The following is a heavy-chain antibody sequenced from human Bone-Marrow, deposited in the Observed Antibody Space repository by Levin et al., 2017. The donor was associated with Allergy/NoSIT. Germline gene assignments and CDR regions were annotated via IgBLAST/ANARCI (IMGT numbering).Heavy chain of an antibody. CDR2: ITSGSYI. V-gene: IGHV3-21*06. J-gene: IGHJ5*02. D-gene: IGHD2-15*01. CDR1: GFTINSYR. CDR3: ARDSGINWFDP. Sequence: GSLRLSCAASGFTINSYRMNWVRQAPGKGLEWVSSITSGSYIYYADSVKGRFTISRDNAKNSLYLQMNSLRAEDTALYYCARDSGINWFDPWGQGTLVTVSS.